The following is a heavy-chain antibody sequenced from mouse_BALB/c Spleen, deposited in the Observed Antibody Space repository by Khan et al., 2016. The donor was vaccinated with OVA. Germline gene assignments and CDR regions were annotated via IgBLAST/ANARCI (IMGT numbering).Heavy chain of an antibody. CDR2: IRYDGNS. Sequence: EVKLLESGPGLVKPSQSLSLTCSVTGYSITSGYFWNWIRQFPGNKLEWMGYIRYDGNSNYKPSLKTRISITRDTSKNQFFLKFNSVTPEDTATYYCARGGSSGPAWFPYWGQGTLVTVSA. V-gene: IGHV3-6*02. J-gene: IGHJ3*01. CDR3: ARGGSSGPAWFPY. CDR1: GYSITSGYF. D-gene: IGHD3-1*01.